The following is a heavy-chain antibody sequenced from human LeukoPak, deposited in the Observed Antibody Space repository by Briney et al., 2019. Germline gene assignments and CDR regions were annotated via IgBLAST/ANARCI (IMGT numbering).Heavy chain of an antibody. CDR2: ISAYNGNT. V-gene: IGHV1-18*01. J-gene: IGHJ6*03. Sequence: ASVKVSCKASGYTFTSYGISWVRQAPGQGLEWMGWISAYNGNTNYAQKVQGRVTMTTDTSTSTAYMELRSLRSDDTAVYYCARVGGGSYCSSTSCGYYYYYYVDVWGKGTTVTVSS. CDR3: ARVGGGSYCSSTSCGYYYYYYVDV. CDR1: GYTFTSYG. D-gene: IGHD2-2*01.